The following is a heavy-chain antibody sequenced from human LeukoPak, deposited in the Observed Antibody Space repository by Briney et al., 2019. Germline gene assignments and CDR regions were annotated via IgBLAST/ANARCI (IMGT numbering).Heavy chain of an antibody. Sequence: SETLSLTCTVSGASISSTTYYWGWIRQPPRKGLEWIASIYYSGSTYYNPSLKSRVTISVDTSKNQFSLKLISVTAADTALYYCAREGPHGSGIYYNPLDYWGQGALVIVSS. V-gene: IGHV4-39*02. CDR2: IYYSGST. D-gene: IGHD3-10*01. J-gene: IGHJ4*02. CDR3: AREGPHGSGIYYNPLDY. CDR1: GASISSTTYY.